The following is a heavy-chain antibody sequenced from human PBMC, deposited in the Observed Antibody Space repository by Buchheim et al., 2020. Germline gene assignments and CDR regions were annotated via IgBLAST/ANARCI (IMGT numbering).Heavy chain of an antibody. J-gene: IGHJ4*01. CDR2: ISGSDGAT. V-gene: IGHV3-23*01. D-gene: IGHD6-6*01. CDR3: ARNTDSSSSRSDY. Sequence: EVQLLESGGGLVQPGGSLRLSCAASGFSFSNYAMTWVRQAPGKGLEWVSLISGSDGATYYADSYADSVRGRFTTSRDASKNVLYLQMNSLRAEDTAVYYCARNTDSSSSRSDYWGQGT. CDR1: GFSFSNYA.